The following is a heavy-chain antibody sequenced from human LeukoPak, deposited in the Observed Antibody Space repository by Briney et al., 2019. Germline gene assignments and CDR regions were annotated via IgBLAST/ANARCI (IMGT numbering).Heavy chain of an antibody. D-gene: IGHD6-6*01. Sequence: PGGSLRLSCVASEFTFSSHAMNWVRQAPGKGLEWVSSISSSSSYIYYADSVKGRFTISRDNAKNSLYLQMNSLRAEDTAVYYCARSYSSSLNDYWGQGTLVTVSS. CDR2: ISSSSSYI. V-gene: IGHV3-21*01. J-gene: IGHJ4*02. CDR1: EFTFSSHA. CDR3: ARSYSSSLNDY.